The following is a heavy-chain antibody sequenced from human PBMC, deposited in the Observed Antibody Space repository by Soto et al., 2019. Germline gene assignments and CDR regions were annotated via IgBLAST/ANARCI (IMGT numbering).Heavy chain of an antibody. CDR1: GYTFTHYG. CDR2: ISAYNCNT. CDR3: ASEGSYFDC. Sequence: QVQLVQSGAEVKKPGASVKVSCKASGYTFTHYGISWVRQAPGQGLEWMGWISAYNCNTNYALKLQGRVTMTTGTSTNAAYIELRSLRSDDTAVDYYASEGSYFDCWGQGTLVTVSS. J-gene: IGHJ4*02. V-gene: IGHV1-18*01. D-gene: IGHD3-10*01.